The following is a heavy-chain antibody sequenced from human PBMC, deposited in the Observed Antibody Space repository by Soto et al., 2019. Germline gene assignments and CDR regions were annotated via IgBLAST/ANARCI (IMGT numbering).Heavy chain of an antibody. CDR3: ERFHYDSSGYDDFDI. CDR2: INPSSGGT. Sequence: ASVKVSCKASGYTFTGYYMHWVRQAPGQGLEWMGWINPSSGGTNYAQKFQGWVTMTRDTSISTAYMEQSRMRSDEAAVYYCERFHYDSSGYDDFDIWGQGTMVTVSS. D-gene: IGHD3-22*01. CDR1: GYTFTGYY. J-gene: IGHJ3*02. V-gene: IGHV1-2*04.